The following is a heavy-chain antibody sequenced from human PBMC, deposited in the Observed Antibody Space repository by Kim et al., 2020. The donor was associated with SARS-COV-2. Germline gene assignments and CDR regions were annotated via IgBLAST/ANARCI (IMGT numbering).Heavy chain of an antibody. CDR3: ARWTSTSYY. CDR2: GSYE. D-gene: IGHD2-2*01. Sequence: GSYETYGDSVKGRFTIAGDNAKNSLYLKMNGLGAEDTAVYYCARWTSTSYYWGQGTLVTVSS. V-gene: IGHV3-7*01. J-gene: IGHJ4*02.